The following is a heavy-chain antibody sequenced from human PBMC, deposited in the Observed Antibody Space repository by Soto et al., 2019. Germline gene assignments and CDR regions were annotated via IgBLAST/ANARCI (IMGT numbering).Heavy chain of an antibody. V-gene: IGHV4-38-2*01. D-gene: IGHD3-10*01. Sequence: SETLSLTCAVSGYSISSGYYWGWIRQPPGEGLEWIGSIYNSGSTYNNPSLKSRVTISVDTSKNQFSLKLSSVTAADTAVYYCARVGGYGMDVWGQGTTVTVSS. CDR1: GYSISSGYY. J-gene: IGHJ6*02. CDR3: ARVGGYGMDV. CDR2: IYNSGST.